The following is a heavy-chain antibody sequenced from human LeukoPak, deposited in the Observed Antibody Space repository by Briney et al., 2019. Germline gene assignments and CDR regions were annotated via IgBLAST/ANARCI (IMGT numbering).Heavy chain of an antibody. CDR2: ISSSSSTI. CDR1: GFTFSSYS. Sequence: QPGGSLRLSCAASGFTFSSYSMNWVRQAPGKGLEWVSYISSSSSTIKYAESVKGRFTISRDNAKNSLYLQMNSLRDEDTAVYYCARDPPHYILTHDAFDLWGQGTMVTVSS. J-gene: IGHJ3*01. D-gene: IGHD3-9*01. CDR3: ARDPPHYILTHDAFDL. V-gene: IGHV3-48*02.